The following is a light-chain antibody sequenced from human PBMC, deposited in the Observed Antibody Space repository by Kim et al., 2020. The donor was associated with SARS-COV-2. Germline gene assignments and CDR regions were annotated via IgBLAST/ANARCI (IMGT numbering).Light chain of an antibody. Sequence: GQSITSSCTGSSSDVGGYNSVSWYKQHPGKAPKLMIYDVSNRPSGVSNRFSGSKSGNTASLTISGLQAEDEADYYCSSYTSSDTAVFGGGTKLTVL. J-gene: IGLJ2*01. CDR3: SSYTSSDTAV. CDR1: SSDVGGYNS. CDR2: DVS. V-gene: IGLV2-14*03.